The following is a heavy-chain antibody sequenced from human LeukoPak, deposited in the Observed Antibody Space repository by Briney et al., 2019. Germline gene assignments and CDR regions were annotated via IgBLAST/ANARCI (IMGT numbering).Heavy chain of an antibody. Sequence: GKSLRLSCAASGFTFNNYGMHWVRQAPGKGLEWVAVISYDGRNKHYPDSVKGRSTISRDISTDTLWLQMDSLRTEDTAVYYCAKGPLRGTAAAIDYWGQGTLVTVSS. CDR1: GFTFNNYG. D-gene: IGHD2-2*01. J-gene: IGHJ4*02. CDR3: AKGPLRGTAAAIDY. CDR2: ISYDGRNK. V-gene: IGHV3-30*18.